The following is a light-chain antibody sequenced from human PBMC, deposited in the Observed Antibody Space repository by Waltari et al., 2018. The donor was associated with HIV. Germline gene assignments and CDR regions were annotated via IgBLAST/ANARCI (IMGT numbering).Light chain of an antibody. CDR2: GAS. CDR3: QQSYRTPLS. CDR1: QTISTY. V-gene: IGKV1-39*01. Sequence: IQMTQSPSSLSASVGDRVTITCRAGQTISTYLNWYQQRPGKAPKLLIYGASSLQSGVPSRFSGSGSGTDFILTIRSLQPEDCATYYCQQSYRTPLSFGQGTKLEIK. J-gene: IGKJ2*03.